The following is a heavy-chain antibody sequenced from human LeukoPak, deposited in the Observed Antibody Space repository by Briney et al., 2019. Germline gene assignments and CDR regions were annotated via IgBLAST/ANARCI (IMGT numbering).Heavy chain of an antibody. CDR3: ATGLYPAGWFDP. D-gene: IGHD3-16*01. Sequence: ASVKVSCKVSGYTLTELSMHWVRQAPGKGLEWMGGFDPEDGETIYAQKFQGRVTMTEDTSTDTAYMELSSLRSEDTAVYYCATGLYPAGWFDPWGQGTLVTVSS. CDR1: GYTLTELS. V-gene: IGHV1-24*01. CDR2: FDPEDGET. J-gene: IGHJ5*02.